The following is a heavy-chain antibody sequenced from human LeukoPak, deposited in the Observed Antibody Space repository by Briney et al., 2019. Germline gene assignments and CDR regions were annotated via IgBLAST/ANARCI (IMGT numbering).Heavy chain of an antibody. Sequence: GGSLRLSCAASGFTFDDYAMHWVRQAPGKGLEWVSLISWDGGSTYYADSVKGRFTISRDNSKNSLYLQMNSLRAEDTALYYCAKDHTPTVRGVGIDYWGQGTLVTVSS. V-gene: IGHV3-43D*03. CDR1: GFTFDDYA. D-gene: IGHD3-10*01. CDR2: ISWDGGST. CDR3: AKDHTPTVRGVGIDY. J-gene: IGHJ4*02.